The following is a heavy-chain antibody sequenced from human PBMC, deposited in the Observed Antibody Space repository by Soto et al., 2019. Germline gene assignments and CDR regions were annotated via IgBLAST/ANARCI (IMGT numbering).Heavy chain of an antibody. J-gene: IGHJ4*02. CDR3: AKDDIVVVTAIRYYFDY. CDR2: ISGSGGST. CDR1: GFTFSSYA. D-gene: IGHD2-21*02. V-gene: IGHV3-23*01. Sequence: GGSLRLSCAASGFTFSSYAMSWVRQAPGKGLEWVSAISGSGGSTYYADSVKGRFTISRDNSKNTLYLQMNSLRAEDTAVYYCAKDDIVVVTAIRYYFDYWGQGTLVTVSS.